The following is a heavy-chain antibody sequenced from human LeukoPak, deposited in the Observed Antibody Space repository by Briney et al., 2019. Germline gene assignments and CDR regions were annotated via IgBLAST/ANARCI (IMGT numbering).Heavy chain of an antibody. V-gene: IGHV6-1*01. J-gene: IGHJ1*01. D-gene: IGHD2-15*01. CDR1: GDSVSRNSAS. CDR3: ARMRWLLRGGFSH. CDR2: TYYRSEWYI. Sequence: PSQTLSLPRAIFGDSVSRNSASWNWIRQSPSRGLEWLGRTYYRSEWYIDYAVSVKSRMVINPDTSKNQFSLQLNSVTDEDTAIYYCARMRWLLRGGFSHWGQGTLVTVSS.